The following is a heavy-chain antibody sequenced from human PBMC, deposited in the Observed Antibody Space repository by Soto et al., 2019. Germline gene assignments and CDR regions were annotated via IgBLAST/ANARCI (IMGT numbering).Heavy chain of an antibody. J-gene: IGHJ6*02. CDR3: ARDRALPPDYYYYGMDV. CDR1: GDSVSSNSAA. Sequence: SQTLSLTCAISGDSVSSNSAAWNWIRQSPSRGLEWLGRTYYRSKWYNDYAVSVKSRITINPDTSKNQFSLQLNSVTPEDTAVYYCARDRALPPDYYYYGMDVWGQGTTVTVSS. CDR2: TYYRSKWYN. D-gene: IGHD1-26*01. V-gene: IGHV6-1*01.